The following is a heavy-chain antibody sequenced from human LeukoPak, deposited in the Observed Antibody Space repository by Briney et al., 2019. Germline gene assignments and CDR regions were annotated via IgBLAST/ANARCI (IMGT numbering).Heavy chain of an antibody. J-gene: IGHJ1*01. Sequence: GGSLRLSCAASVFTSSRDVMQWVRQAPGKGLEWVAVISHDGSVQDYADSVKGRVTISRDDSKNTLHLQMNSLRDEDTAVYYCARDRDCTTTGCHDAEYFQHWGEGTLVTVSS. CDR1: VFTSSRDV. CDR2: ISHDGSVQ. V-gene: IGHV3-30*03. D-gene: IGHD2-2*01. CDR3: ARDRDCTTTGCHDAEYFQH.